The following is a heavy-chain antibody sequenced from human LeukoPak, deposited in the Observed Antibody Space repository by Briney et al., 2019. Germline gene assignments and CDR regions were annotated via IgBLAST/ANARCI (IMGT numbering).Heavy chain of an antibody. CDR3: ARHSGYDSDFDY. CDR1: GGSISSYY. Sequence: SETLSLTCTVPGGSISSYYWSWIRQPPGKGLEWIGYIYYSGSTNYNPSLKSRVTISVDTSKNQFSLKLSSVTAADTAVYYCARHSGYDSDFDYWGQGTLVTVSS. D-gene: IGHD5-12*01. V-gene: IGHV4-59*08. CDR2: IYYSGST. J-gene: IGHJ4*02.